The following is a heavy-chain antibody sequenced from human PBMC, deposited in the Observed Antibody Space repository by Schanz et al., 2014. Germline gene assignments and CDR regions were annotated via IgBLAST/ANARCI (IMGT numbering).Heavy chain of an antibody. V-gene: IGHV3-23*01. CDR1: GFSFTTYA. Sequence: EVQLLESGGGLVQPGGSLRLSCASSGFSFTTYAMSWVRQAPGKGLEWVSSISSGVGSTYYADSVKGRFTISRDNSKNTLYLQMKSLRAEDTAVYYCARVKYCTITRCYRTETEGIYYMDVWGKGTTVTVSS. D-gene: IGHD2-2*01. J-gene: IGHJ6*03. CDR3: ARVKYCTITRCYRTETEGIYYMDV. CDR2: ISSGVGST.